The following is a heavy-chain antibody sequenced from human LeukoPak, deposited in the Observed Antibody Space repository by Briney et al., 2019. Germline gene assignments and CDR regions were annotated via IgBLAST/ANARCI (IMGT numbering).Heavy chain of an antibody. CDR2: IYHGGST. D-gene: IGHD3-10*01. CDR1: GYSLSSGYY. Sequence: SETLSLTCAVSGYSLSSGYYGGWFRQPPGKERQWIGSIYHGGSTYYNTSLNSRVTISVDTSKNQFSLKLSCVTAGDTAVYYCATRGYGSGSYGAFDIWGQGTMVTVSS. V-gene: IGHV4-38-2*01. CDR3: ATRGYGSGSYGAFDI. J-gene: IGHJ3*02.